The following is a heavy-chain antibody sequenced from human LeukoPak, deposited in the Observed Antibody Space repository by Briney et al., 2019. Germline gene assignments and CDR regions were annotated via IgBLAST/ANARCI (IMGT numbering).Heavy chain of an antibody. CDR3: TIPPGVGTTTDY. CDR2: INTNSGAT. Sequence: GASVKVSCKTSGYTFTDYYMHWVRQAPGQGLEWMGWINTNSGATNYAQKFHGRVTMTRDTSITTAYMELSRLISDDTAVYYCTIPPGVGTTTDYWGQGTLVTVSS. J-gene: IGHJ4*02. D-gene: IGHD1-26*01. V-gene: IGHV1-2*02. CDR1: GYTFTDYY.